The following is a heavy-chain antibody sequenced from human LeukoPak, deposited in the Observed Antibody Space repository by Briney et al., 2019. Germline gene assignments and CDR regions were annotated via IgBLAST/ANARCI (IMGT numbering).Heavy chain of an antibody. J-gene: IGHJ4*02. CDR3: AKDLGPRGVGATPQY. CDR2: ISWHGETT. CDR1: GVPFNGYG. D-gene: IGHD1-26*01. Sequence: AGSLCLSCAASGVPFNGYGMLWFLHGPAKDLLGGAFISWHGETTYYSDSVKGRFTISRDSSKNSLYLQMNSLRSEDTGFYYCAKDLGPRGVGATPQYWGQGTVVIVSS. V-gene: IGHV3-43D*03.